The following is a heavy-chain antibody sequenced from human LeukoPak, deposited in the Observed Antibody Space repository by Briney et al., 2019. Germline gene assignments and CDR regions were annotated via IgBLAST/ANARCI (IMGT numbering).Heavy chain of an antibody. V-gene: IGHV4-31*03. J-gene: IGHJ4*02. CDR2: IYYSGSI. Sequence: PSETLSLTCTVSGGSISSGGYYWGWIRQHPGKGLEWIGYIYYSGSIYYNPSLKSRVTISVDTSKNQFSLKLSSVTAADTAVYYCARSGQARTRIDYWGQGTLVTVSS. D-gene: IGHD1-1*01. CDR3: ARSGQARTRIDY. CDR1: GGSISSGGYY.